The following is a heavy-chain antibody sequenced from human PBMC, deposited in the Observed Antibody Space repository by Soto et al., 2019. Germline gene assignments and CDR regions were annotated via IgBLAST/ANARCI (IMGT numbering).Heavy chain of an antibody. CDR2: ISAYNGNT. Sequence: GASVKVSCKASGYTFTSYVISWVRQAPGQGLEWMGWISAYNGNTNYAQKLQGRVTMTTDTSTSTAYMELRSLRSDDTAVYYCARDEGHDYGHFYWFDPWGQGTLVTVSS. V-gene: IGHV1-18*01. J-gene: IGHJ5*02. CDR1: GYTFTSYV. D-gene: IGHD4-17*01. CDR3: ARDEGHDYGHFYWFDP.